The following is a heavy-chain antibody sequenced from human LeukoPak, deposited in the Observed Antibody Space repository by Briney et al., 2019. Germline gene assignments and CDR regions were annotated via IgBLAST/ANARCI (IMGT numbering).Heavy chain of an antibody. CDR2: ITSSSSYI. J-gene: IGHJ3*02. CDR3: AKEGGDYYDSSGDHNDAFDI. V-gene: IGHV3-21*04. D-gene: IGHD3-22*01. CDR1: GFTFSSYS. Sequence: PGGSLRLSCAASGFTFSSYSINWVRQAPGKGLEWVSSITSSSSYIYYADSVKGRFTISRDNAKNSLYLQMNSLRAEDTAVYYCAKEGGDYYDSSGDHNDAFDIWGQGTMVTVSS.